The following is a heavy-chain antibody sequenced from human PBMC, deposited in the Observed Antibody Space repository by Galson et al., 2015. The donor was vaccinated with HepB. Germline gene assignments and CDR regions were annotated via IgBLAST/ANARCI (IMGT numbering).Heavy chain of an antibody. V-gene: IGHV3-30*14. D-gene: IGHD3-10*01. J-gene: IGHJ4*02. CDR1: GISFDSYA. CDR2: ISYDGGTT. Sequence: SLRLSCATSGISFDSYAMHWVRQAPGKGLEWMAVISYDGGTTFHADSVKGRFTISRDNSGKTLYLQMNSLRSDDTAIYYCAYGSVSYFLDNWGQGTLVTVSS. CDR3: AYGSVSYFLDN.